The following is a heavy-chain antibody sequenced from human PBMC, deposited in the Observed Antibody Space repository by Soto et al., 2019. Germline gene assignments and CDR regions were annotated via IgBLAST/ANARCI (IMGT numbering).Heavy chain of an antibody. CDR1: GGSISSGGYY. CDR3: ARGSELESLYYYYGMDV. CDR2: IYYSGST. Sequence: SETLSLTCTVSGGSISSGGYYWSWIRQHPGKGLEWIGYIYYSGSTYYNPSLKSRVTISVDTSKNQFSLKLSSVTAADTAVYYCARGSELESLYYYYGMDVWGQGTTVTVS. D-gene: IGHD1-7*01. J-gene: IGHJ6*02. V-gene: IGHV4-31*03.